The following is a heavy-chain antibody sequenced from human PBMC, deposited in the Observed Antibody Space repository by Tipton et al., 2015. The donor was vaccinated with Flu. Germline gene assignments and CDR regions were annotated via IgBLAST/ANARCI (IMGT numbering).Heavy chain of an antibody. J-gene: IGHJ4*02. CDR1: GFTFSDFY. CDR3: ARAIAAADSF. V-gene: IGHV3-11*01. Sequence: SLRLSCAASGFTFSDFYMSWVRQAPGKGLEWVSYIGGRDTVINYSDSVRGRFTISRDNAKNSLYLQMNSLRAEDTAIYYCARAIAAADSFWGQGTLVTVSS. D-gene: IGHD6-13*01. CDR2: IGGRDTVI.